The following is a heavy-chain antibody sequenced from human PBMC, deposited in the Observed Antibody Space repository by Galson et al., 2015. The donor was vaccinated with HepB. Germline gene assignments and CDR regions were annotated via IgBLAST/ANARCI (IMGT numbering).Heavy chain of an antibody. D-gene: IGHD3-10*01. CDR2: ISAYNGKI. Sequence: SVKVSCKASDYTFSSYGISWVRQAPGQGLEWMGWISAYNGKIKYSQKFQGRVTMTTDTSTSTAYMELRSLRSDDTAVYYCARDESGYYSGSGSAHYFDYWGQGTLVTVSS. J-gene: IGHJ4*02. CDR3: ARDESGYYSGSGSAHYFDY. CDR1: DYTFSSYG. V-gene: IGHV1-18*01.